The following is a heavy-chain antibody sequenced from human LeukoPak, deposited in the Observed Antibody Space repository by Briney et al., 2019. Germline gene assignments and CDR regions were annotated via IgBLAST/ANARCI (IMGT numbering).Heavy chain of an antibody. CDR1: GGSISSYY. D-gene: IGHD3-3*01. Sequence: PSETLSLTCTVSGGSISSYYWSWIRQPPGKGLEWIGYIYYSGSTNYNPSLKSRVTISVDTSKNQFSLKLSSVTAADTAVYYCARDQYDFWSGYYEYNWFDPWGQGTLVTVSS. CDR3: ARDQYDFWSGYYEYNWFDP. J-gene: IGHJ5*02. CDR2: IYYSGST. V-gene: IGHV4-59*01.